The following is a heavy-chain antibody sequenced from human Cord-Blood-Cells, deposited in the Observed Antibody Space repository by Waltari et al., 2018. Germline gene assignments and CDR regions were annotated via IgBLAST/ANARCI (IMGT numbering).Heavy chain of an antibody. Sequence: QVQLVQSGAEVKKPGASVKVSCTASGYTFTGYSMPWVRQAPGQGLEWMGRINPNSGGTNYAQKFQGRVTMTRDTSISTAYMELSRLRSDDTVVYYCARGPYSSSWYYFDYWGQGTLVTVSS. CDR1: GYTFTGYS. CDR2: INPNSGGT. J-gene: IGHJ4*02. D-gene: IGHD6-13*01. V-gene: IGHV1-2*05. CDR3: ARGPYSSSWYYFDY.